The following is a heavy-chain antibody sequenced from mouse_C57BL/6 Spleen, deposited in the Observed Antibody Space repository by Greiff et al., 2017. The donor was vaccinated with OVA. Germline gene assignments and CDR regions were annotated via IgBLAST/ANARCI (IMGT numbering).Heavy chain of an antibody. D-gene: IGHD1-1*01. CDR3: TRGSTTVVGGAMDY. J-gene: IGHJ4*01. CDR1: GYTFTDYE. V-gene: IGHV1-15*01. CDR2: IDPETGGT. Sequence: VQLQQSGAELVRPGASVTLSCKASGYTFTDYEMHWVKQTPVHGLEWIGAIDPETGGTAYNQKFKGKAILTADKSSSTAYMELRSLTSEDSAVYYCTRGSTTVVGGAMDYWGQGTSVTVSS.